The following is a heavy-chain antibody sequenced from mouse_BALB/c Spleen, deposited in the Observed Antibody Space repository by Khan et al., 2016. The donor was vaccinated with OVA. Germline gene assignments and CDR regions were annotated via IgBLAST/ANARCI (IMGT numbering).Heavy chain of an antibody. V-gene: IGHV3-6*02. CDR3: TRGGAVVPYWYFDV. J-gene: IGHJ1*01. D-gene: IGHD1-1*01. CDR2: ISYDGSN. CDR1: GYSITSGYR. Sequence: EVQLQESGPGLVKPSQSLSLTCSVTGYSITSGYRWNWIRQFPGNKLVWMGYISYDGSNNYNPSLKNRISITRDTSKNQFFLKLNSVTTEDTSTDYWTRGGAVVPYWYFDVWGAGTTVTVSS.